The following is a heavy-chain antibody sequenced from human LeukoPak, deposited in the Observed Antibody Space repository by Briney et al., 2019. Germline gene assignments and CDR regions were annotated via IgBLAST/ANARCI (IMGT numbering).Heavy chain of an antibody. CDR1: GGSISSYY. CDR3: ARERYSNPAFED. V-gene: IGHV4-59*12. CDR2: IYYSGST. D-gene: IGHD4-11*01. J-gene: IGHJ4*02. Sequence: SETLSLTCTVSGGSISSYYWSWIRQPPGKGLEWIGYIYYSGSTYYNPSLKSRVTISVDTSKNQFSLKLSSVTAADTAVYYCARERYSNPAFEDWGQGTLVTVSS.